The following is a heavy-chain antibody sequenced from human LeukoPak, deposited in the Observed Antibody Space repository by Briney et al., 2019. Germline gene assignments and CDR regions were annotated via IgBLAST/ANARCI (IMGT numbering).Heavy chain of an antibody. CDR3: AKDRHYYDSSGYYGLGY. V-gene: IGHV3-23*01. J-gene: IGHJ4*02. CDR2: ISGSGGST. CDR1: GFTFSSYA. Sequence: PGGSLRLSCAASGFTFSSYAMIWVRQAPGKGLEWVSAISGSGGSTYYADSVKGRFTISRDNSKNTLYLQMNSLRAEDTAVYYCAKDRHYYDSSGYYGLGYWGQGTLVTVSS. D-gene: IGHD3-22*01.